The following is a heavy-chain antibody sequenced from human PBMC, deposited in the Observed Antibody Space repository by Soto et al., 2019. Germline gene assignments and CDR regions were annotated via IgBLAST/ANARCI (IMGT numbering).Heavy chain of an antibody. CDR3: ATGGILRFLEWLFRNAFDI. Sequence: GGSLRLSCAASGFTFSSYGMHWVRQAPGKGLEWVAVISYNGSNKYYADSVKGRFTISRDNSKNTLYLQMNSLRAEDTAVYYCATGGILRFLEWLFRNAFDIWGQGTMVTVSS. J-gene: IGHJ3*02. CDR2: ISYNGSNK. D-gene: IGHD3-3*01. V-gene: IGHV3-30*03. CDR1: GFTFSSYG.